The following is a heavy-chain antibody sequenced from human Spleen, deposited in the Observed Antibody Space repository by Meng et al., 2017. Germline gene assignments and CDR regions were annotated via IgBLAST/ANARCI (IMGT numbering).Heavy chain of an antibody. CDR1: GFTFSSYA. J-gene: IGHJ4*02. Sequence: GESLKISCAASGFTFSSYAMHWVRQAPGKGLEYVSAISSNGGSTYYADSVKGRFTISRDNSKNTVFLHINSLRPEDTAVYYCARSPIDKYDLSALPLDYWGQGTLVTDAS. V-gene: IGHV3-64*02. CDR3: ARSPIDKYDLSALPLDY. D-gene: IGHD3-22*01. CDR2: ISSNGGST.